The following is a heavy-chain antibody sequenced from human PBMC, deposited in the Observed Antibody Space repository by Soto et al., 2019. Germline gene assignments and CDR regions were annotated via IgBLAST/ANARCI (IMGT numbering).Heavy chain of an antibody. V-gene: IGHV3-33*01. Sequence: QVQLVESGGGVVQPGRSLRLSCAASGFTFSSYGMHWVRQAPGKGLEWVAVIWYDGSNKYYADSVKGRFTISRDNSKNTLYLQMNSLRAEDTAVYYCARGGGDTYYDILTGTYYYYGMDVWGQGTTVTVSS. CDR2: IWYDGSNK. J-gene: IGHJ6*02. CDR1: GFTFSSYG. D-gene: IGHD3-9*01. CDR3: ARGGGDTYYDILTGTYYYYGMDV.